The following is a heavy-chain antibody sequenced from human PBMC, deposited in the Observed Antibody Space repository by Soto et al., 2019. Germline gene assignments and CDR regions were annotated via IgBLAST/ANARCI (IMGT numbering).Heavy chain of an antibody. V-gene: IGHV1-69*01. D-gene: IGHD3-10*01. CDR1: GGTFSSYA. J-gene: IGHJ3*02. Sequence: QVQLVQSGTEVKKPGSSVKVSCKASGGTFSSYAISWVRQAPGQGLEWMGGIIPIFGTTNYAQRFHGRVSITADESTSTTYMELSSLRSEDTAVYYCAGSYKYGSGTFDAFDIWGQGTLVTVSS. CDR3: AGSYKYGSGTFDAFDI. CDR2: IIPIFGTT.